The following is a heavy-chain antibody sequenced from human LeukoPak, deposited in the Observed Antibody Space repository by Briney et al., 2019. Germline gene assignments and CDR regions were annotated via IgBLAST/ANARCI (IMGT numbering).Heavy chain of an antibody. J-gene: IGHJ4*02. D-gene: IGHD6-19*01. V-gene: IGHV1-69*04. CDR3: ARHSGRPPYFDY. CDR2: IIPILGIA. CDR1: GGTFSSYA. Sequence: SVKVSCKASGGTFSSYAISWVRQAPGQGLEWMGRIIPILGIANYAQKFQGRVTITADKSTNTAYMELRSLRSDDTAVYYCARHSGRPPYFDYWGQGTLVTVSS.